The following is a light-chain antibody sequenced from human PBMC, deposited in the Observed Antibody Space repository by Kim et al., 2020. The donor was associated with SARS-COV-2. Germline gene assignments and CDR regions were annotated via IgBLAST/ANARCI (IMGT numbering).Light chain of an antibody. Sequence: GRCITTSCIGINIVIGGYNYVSCYQQHPDKAPKLLIYDVNKRPSGVSHRFSGSKSGNTASLTISGLQAEDEADYYCSSSTTSNTLIFGGGTQLTVL. CDR1: NIVIGGYNY. J-gene: IGLJ2*01. CDR3: SSSTTSNTLI. CDR2: DVN. V-gene: IGLV2-14*03.